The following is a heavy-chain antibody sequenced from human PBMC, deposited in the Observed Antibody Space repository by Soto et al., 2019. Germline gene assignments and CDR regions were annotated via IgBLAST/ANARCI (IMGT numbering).Heavy chain of an antibody. Sequence: QVHLVQSGAEVKKPGASVKVSCKASGYTFTSYGITWVRQAPGQGLEWTGWISAHNGNTDYAQKLQGRVIVTRDTSTSTAYMELRSLRSDDTAVYYGARGRYGDYWGQGPRVTVSS. CDR1: GYTFTSYG. V-gene: IGHV1-18*01. D-gene: IGHD1-1*01. CDR2: ISAHNGNT. J-gene: IGHJ4*02. CDR3: ARGRYGDY.